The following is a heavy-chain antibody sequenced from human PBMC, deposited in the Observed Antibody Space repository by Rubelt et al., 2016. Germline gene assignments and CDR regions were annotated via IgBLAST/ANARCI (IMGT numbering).Heavy chain of an antibody. CDR2: ISAYNGNP. CDR1: GYTFTSYG. Sequence: QVQLVQSGAEVKKPGASVKVSCKASGYTFTSYGISWVRQAPGQGLEWMGWISAYNGNPTYARKLQGMVTRTRNTSISTAYMERSSLRSEDTAVDYWAAGTITGPRDVWGQGTTVTVSS. CDR3: AAGTITGPRDV. V-gene: IGHV1-18*01. J-gene: IGHJ6*02. D-gene: IGHD1-20*01.